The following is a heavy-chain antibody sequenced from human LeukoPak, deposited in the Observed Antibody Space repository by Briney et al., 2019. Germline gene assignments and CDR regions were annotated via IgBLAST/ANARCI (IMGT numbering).Heavy chain of an antibody. CDR2: TYYRSKWSN. D-gene: IGHD6-13*01. CDR3: ARGLYDSSWYYLDY. CDR1: GDSVSSNIAA. V-gene: IGHV6-1*01. J-gene: IGHJ4*02. Sequence: SQTLSLTCAISGDSVSSNIAAWNWIRQSQSRGLEWLGRTYYRSKWSNNYAISVKSRITINPDTSKNQFSLQLSSVTPEDTAVYYCARGLYDSSWYYLDYWGQGTLVTVSS.